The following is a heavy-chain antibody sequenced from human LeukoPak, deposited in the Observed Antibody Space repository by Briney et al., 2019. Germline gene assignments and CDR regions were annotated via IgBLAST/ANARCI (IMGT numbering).Heavy chain of an antibody. V-gene: IGHV4-31*03. CDR1: GGSISSGGYY. D-gene: IGHD3-22*01. CDR2: IYYSGST. Sequence: PSETLSLTCTVSGGSISSGGYYWSWIRQHPGKGLEWIGYIYYSGSTYYNPSLKSRVTISVDTSKNQFSLKLSSVTAADTAVYHCARVRYYYDSSGYPDVWGQGTTVTVSS. J-gene: IGHJ6*02. CDR3: ARVRYYYDSSGYPDV.